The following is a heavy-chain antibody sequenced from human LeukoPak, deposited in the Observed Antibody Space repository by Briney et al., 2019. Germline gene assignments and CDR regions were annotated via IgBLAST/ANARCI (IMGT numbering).Heavy chain of an antibody. CDR2: FSSISNYI. CDR1: GFTFNSYN. CDR3: ARGGLQSQRLDLLDS. V-gene: IGHV3-21*01. Sequence: GGSLRLSCAASGFTFNSYNMDWVRQAPGKGLEWLSSFSSISNYIFYAESVKGRFTISRDTAKNLLYLQMDSLRAEDMAIYYCARGGLQSQRLDLLDSWGQGCLVTVSS. J-gene: IGHJ4*02. D-gene: IGHD6-25*01.